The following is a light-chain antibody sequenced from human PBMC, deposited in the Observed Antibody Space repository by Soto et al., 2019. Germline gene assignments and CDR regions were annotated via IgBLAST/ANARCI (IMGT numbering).Light chain of an antibody. CDR2: GAS. V-gene: IGKV3-20*01. Sequence: EIVLTQSPGTLSLSPGERATLSCRASQSVSSSYLAWYQQKPGQAPRLLIYGASSRATGNPDSFSGSGSGTDFTLTISRLEPEDLSVYYCQEDGSSPRYTVGQGTKLEIK. J-gene: IGKJ2*01. CDR3: QEDGSSPRYT. CDR1: QSVSSSY.